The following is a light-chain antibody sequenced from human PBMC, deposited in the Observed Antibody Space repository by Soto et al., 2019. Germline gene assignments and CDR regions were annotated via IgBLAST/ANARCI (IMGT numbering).Light chain of an antibody. J-gene: IGKJ1*01. CDR2: DTY. V-gene: IGKV3-11*01. Sequence: EIVLTQSPAPLSLSPGERATLSCRASQNVSYFFAWYRQKPGQAPRLLIYDTYHRATGFPARFSGSGSGAEFTLTISSLQSEDFAVYYCQQYNNWPRTFGQGTKVDIK. CDR3: QQYNNWPRT. CDR1: QNVSYF.